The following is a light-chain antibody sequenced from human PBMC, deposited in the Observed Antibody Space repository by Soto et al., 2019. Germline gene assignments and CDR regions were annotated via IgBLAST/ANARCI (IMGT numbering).Light chain of an antibody. Sequence: QSVLTQPISVSGSPGQSITISCTGNSNDIGTYDYVCWYQQHPGKAPEVIIYEGIKRPSGVSNRFSGSNSCSTASLTISALQAEDGADYYCCSYGGETTYVFGTGTKISVL. V-gene: IGLV2-23*01. CDR2: EGI. J-gene: IGLJ1*01. CDR1: SNDIGTYDY. CDR3: CSYGGETTYV.